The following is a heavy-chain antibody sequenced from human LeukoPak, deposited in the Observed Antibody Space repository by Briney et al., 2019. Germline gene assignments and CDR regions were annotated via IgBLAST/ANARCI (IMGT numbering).Heavy chain of an antibody. CDR3: AKQSGSHFRFDY. J-gene: IGHJ4*02. CDR1: GDSISSSIYY. D-gene: IGHD1-26*01. Sequence: PSETLSLTCTVSGDSISSSIYYWGWIRQPPGNGLEWIGTIYYTGSTYYNPSLKSRVTISVDTSKNQFSLKLTSVTAADTAVYYCAKQSGSHFRFDYWGQGTLVTVSS. CDR2: IYYTGST. V-gene: IGHV4-39*01.